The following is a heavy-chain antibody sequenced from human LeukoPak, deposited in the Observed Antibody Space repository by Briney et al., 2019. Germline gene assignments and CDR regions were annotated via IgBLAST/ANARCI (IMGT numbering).Heavy chain of an antibody. Sequence: ASVKVSCKASGYTFTSYDINWVRQATGQGLEWMGWMNPNSGNTGYAQKFQGRVTITRNTSISTAYMELSSLRSEDTAVYYCARDRGYCSSTSCYTGWFDPWGQGTLVTVSS. J-gene: IGHJ5*02. CDR3: ARDRGYCSSTSCYTGWFDP. CDR2: MNPNSGNT. V-gene: IGHV1-8*03. D-gene: IGHD2-2*02. CDR1: GYTFTSYD.